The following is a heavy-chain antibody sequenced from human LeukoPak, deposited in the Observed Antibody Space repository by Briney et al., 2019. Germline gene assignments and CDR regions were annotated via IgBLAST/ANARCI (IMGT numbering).Heavy chain of an antibody. CDR2: IIPIFGTA. J-gene: IGHJ4*02. V-gene: IGHV1-69*13. D-gene: IGHD2-15*01. Sequence: SVKVSCKASGYTFTGYYMHWVRQAPGQGLEWMGGIIPIFGTANYAQKFQGRVTITADESTSTAYMELSSLRSEDTAVYYCARATYCSGGSCYFDYWGQGTLVTVSS. CDR3: ARATYCSGGSCYFDY. CDR1: GYTFTGYY.